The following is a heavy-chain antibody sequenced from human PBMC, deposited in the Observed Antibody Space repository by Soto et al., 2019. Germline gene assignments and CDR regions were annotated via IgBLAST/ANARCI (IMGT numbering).Heavy chain of an antibody. V-gene: IGHV1-69*13. D-gene: IGHD1-20*01. J-gene: IGHJ6*02. CDR2: IIPIFGTA. CDR1: GGTFSSYA. Sequence: SVKVSCKASGGTFSSYAISWVRQAPGQGLEWMGGIIPIFGTANYAQKFQGRVTITADESTSTAYMELSSLRSEDTAVYYCATVTSPYYYYGMDVWGQGTTVTVS. CDR3: ATVTSPYYYYGMDV.